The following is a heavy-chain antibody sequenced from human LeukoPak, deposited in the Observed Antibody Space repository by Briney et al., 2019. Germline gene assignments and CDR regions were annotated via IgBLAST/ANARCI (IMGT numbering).Heavy chain of an antibody. CDR1: GGTFSSYA. D-gene: IGHD3-10*01. Sequence: ASVKVSCKASGGTFSSYAISWVRQAPGQGLEWMGGIIPIFGTANYAQKFQGRVTITADESTSTAYMELSSLRSEDTAVYYCARDQGIYYGSGSQYESLHFYDYWGQGTLVTASS. J-gene: IGHJ4*02. CDR3: ARDQGIYYGSGSQYESLHFYDY. CDR2: IIPIFGTA. V-gene: IGHV1-69*01.